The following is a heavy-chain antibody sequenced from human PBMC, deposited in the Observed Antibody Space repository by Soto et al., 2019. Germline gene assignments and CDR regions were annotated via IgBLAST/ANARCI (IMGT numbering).Heavy chain of an antibody. Sequence: PGGSLRLSCAAPGFTFSPFWMHWVRQAPGKGLVWVSHINGDASTIVYADSVKGRFTVSRDNAKNTLYLQLNSLRVEDTAVYFCVRDRGFPDSFDLGGQGTMVT. D-gene: IGHD3-10*01. CDR1: GFTFSPFW. CDR2: INGDASTI. J-gene: IGHJ3*01. CDR3: VRDRGFPDSFDL. V-gene: IGHV3-74*01.